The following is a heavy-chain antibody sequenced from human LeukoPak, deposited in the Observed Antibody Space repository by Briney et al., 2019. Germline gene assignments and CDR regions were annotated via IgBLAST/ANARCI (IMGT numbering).Heavy chain of an antibody. J-gene: IGHJ4*02. CDR3: AKYCSGATCSGY. D-gene: IGHD2-15*01. CDR1: GFTFSSYS. V-gene: IGHV3-23*01. Sequence: GASLRLPCAASGFTFSSYSMCWVRQAPGKGPEWVSGIKESGDITYYADSVKGRFTISRDNSKNTLYLQMNSLRAEDTAKYYCAKYCSGATCSGYWGQGTLVTVSS. CDR2: IKESGDIT.